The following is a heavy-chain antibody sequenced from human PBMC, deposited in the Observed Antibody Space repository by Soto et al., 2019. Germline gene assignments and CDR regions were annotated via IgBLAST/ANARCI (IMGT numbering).Heavy chain of an antibody. CDR2: IYYSGST. V-gene: IGHV4-59*01. J-gene: IGHJ4*02. Sequence: SETLSLTCTVSGGSISSYYWSWIRQPPGKGLEWIGYIYYSGSTNYNPSLKSRVTISVDTSKNQFSLKLSSVTAADTAVYYCARASGSYYQFDYWGQGTLVTVSS. CDR3: ARASGSYYQFDY. D-gene: IGHD1-26*01. CDR1: GGSISSYY.